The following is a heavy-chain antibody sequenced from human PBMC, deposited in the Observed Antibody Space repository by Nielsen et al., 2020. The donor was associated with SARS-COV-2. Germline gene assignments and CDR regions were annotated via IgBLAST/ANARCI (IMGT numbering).Heavy chain of an antibody. V-gene: IGHV4-30-2*01. CDR1: GGSISSGGYS. Sequence: SETLSLTCAVSGGSISSGGYSWSWIRQPPGKGLEWIGYIYHSGSTYYNPSLKSRVTISVDRSKNQFSLKLSSVTAADTAVYYCARVEVVTSNWFDPWGQGTLVTVSS. CDR2: IYHSGST. D-gene: IGHD2-21*02. J-gene: IGHJ5*02. CDR3: ARVEVVTSNWFDP.